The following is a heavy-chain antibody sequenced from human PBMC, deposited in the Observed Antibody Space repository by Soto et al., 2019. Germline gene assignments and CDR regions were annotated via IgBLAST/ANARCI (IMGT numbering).Heavy chain of an antibody. CDR3: AKDQFAGYLEYFQH. J-gene: IGHJ1*01. Sequence: GGSLRLSCAASGFTFSSYAMSWVRKDQGKGLEWVSAISSSGGSTYYADSVKGRFTISRDNSKNTLYLQMNSLRAEDTAVYYCAKDQFAGYLEYFQHWGQGTLVTVSS. D-gene: IGHD1-1*01. V-gene: IGHV3-23*01. CDR2: ISSSGGST. CDR1: GFTFSSYA.